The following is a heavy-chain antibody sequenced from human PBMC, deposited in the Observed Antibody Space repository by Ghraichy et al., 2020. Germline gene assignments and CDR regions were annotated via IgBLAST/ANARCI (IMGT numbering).Heavy chain of an antibody. CDR3: ARGGSGRWGYYFDY. V-gene: IGHV1-46*01. J-gene: IGHJ4*02. D-gene: IGHD3-16*01. CDR2: INPSGGGT. Sequence: VKVSCKASGYTFTSYFIHWVRQVPGQGLEWMGIINPSGGGTYYAQKFQGRVTMTRDTSTSTVYMELSSLGSEDTAMYYCARGGSGRWGYYFDYWGQGTLVTVSS. CDR1: GYTFTSYF.